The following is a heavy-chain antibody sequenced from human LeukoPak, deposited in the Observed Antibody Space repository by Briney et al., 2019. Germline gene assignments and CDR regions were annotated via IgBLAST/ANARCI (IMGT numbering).Heavy chain of an antibody. V-gene: IGHV3-23*01. CDR3: AKARLVIAGYY. D-gene: IGHD3-9*01. CDR2: ISGSGDST. Sequence: GSLRLSCAASGFTFSSYAMNWVRQAPGKGLEWVSAISGSGDSTYYADSVKGRFTISRDNSQNTLYLEMNSLRAEDTAVYYCAKARLVIAGYYWGQGTLVTVSS. CDR1: GFTFSSYA. J-gene: IGHJ4*02.